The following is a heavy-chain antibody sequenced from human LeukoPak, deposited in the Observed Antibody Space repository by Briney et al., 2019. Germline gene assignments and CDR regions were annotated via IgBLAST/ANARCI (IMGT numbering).Heavy chain of an antibody. CDR3: ARATAGILGY. Sequence: KASETLSLTCTVSGGSISSYYWSWIRQPPGKGLEWIGYIYYSGSTNYNPSLKSRVTISVDTSKNQFSLKLSSVTAADTAVYYCARATAGILGYWGQGTLVTVSS. CDR1: GGSISSYY. J-gene: IGHJ4*02. CDR2: IYYSGST. D-gene: IGHD1-26*01. V-gene: IGHV4-59*01.